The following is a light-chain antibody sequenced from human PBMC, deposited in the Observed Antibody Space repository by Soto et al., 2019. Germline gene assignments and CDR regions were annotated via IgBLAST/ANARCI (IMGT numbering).Light chain of an antibody. CDR1: QSVSSN. Sequence: EIVMTQSPATLSVSPGERATLSCRASQSVSSNLAWYQQKPGQAPRLLIYGASTRATGIPARFSGSGSGTEFTLTISSLQSEDFAVYYCQHYNDWPLGWTFGQGTKVEIK. J-gene: IGKJ1*01. CDR2: GAS. CDR3: QHYNDWPLGWT. V-gene: IGKV3-15*01.